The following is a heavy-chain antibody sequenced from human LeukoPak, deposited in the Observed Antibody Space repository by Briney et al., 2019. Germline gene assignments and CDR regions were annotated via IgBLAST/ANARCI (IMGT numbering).Heavy chain of an antibody. V-gene: IGHV3-30*02. D-gene: IGHD3-3*01. CDR2: IRYDGSNK. Sequence: GGSLRLSCAASGFTFSSYGMHWVRQAPGKGLEWVAFIRYDGSNKCYADSVKGRFTISRDNAKNSLYLQMNSLRAEDTAVYYCARSQTPITIFKVVTNPFDYWGQGTLVTVSS. CDR1: GFTFSSYG. CDR3: ARSQTPITIFKVVTNPFDY. J-gene: IGHJ4*02.